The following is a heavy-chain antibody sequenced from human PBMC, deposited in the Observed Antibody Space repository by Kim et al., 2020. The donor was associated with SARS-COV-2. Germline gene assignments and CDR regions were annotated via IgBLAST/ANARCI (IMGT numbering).Heavy chain of an antibody. V-gene: IGHV4-34*01. CDR3: ARGVPITMVRGVRKHSNYFDY. D-gene: IGHD3-10*01. CDR1: GGSFSGYY. J-gene: IGHJ4*02. Sequence: SETLSLTCAVYGGSFSGYYWSWIRQPPGKGLEWIGEINHSGSTNYNPSLKSRVTISVDTSKNQFSLKLSSVTAADTAVYYCARGVPITMVRGVRKHSNYFDYWGQGTLVTVSS. CDR2: INHSGST.